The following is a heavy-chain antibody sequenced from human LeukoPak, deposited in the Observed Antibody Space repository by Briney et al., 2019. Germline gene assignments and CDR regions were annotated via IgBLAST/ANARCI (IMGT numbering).Heavy chain of an antibody. Sequence: GESLRISCKGSGYSFTSYWISWVRQMPGKGLEWMGRIDPSDSYTNYSPSFQGRVTISADKSISTAYLQWSSLKASDTAMYYCARVYGSGSYYNVLRFDYWGQGTLVTVSS. D-gene: IGHD3-10*01. J-gene: IGHJ4*02. CDR3: ARVYGSGSYYNVLRFDY. CDR1: GYSFTSYW. CDR2: IDPSDSYT. V-gene: IGHV5-10-1*01.